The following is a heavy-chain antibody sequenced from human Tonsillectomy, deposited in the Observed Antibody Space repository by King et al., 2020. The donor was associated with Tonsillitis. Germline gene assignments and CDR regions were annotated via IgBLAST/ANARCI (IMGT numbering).Heavy chain of an antibody. D-gene: IGHD2-15*01. J-gene: IGHJ4*02. Sequence: QLVQSGSELKKPGASVKVSCKTSGYTFSTYIINWMRQAPGQGLEWIGWIDTDTGDPTYAQGFTGRFVFSLDTSLSTAYLQINSLKADDTAVYYCARALCSGGTCYWVADYWGQGTLVTVSS. CDR2: IDTDTGDP. CDR3: ARALCSGGTCYWVADY. CDR1: GYTFSTYI. V-gene: IGHV7-4-1*02.